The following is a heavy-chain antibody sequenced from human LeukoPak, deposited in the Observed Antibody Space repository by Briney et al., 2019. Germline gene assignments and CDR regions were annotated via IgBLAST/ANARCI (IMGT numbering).Heavy chain of an antibody. Sequence: PGGSLRLSCAASGFTFSSYWMHWVRRAPGKGLVWVSRINTDGSSTIYADSVKGRFTISRDNSKNTLYLQMNSLRAEDTAVYYCARVDRHDYGDYVGSFDIWGQGTMVTVSS. J-gene: IGHJ3*02. V-gene: IGHV3-74*01. D-gene: IGHD4-17*01. CDR1: GFTFSSYW. CDR2: INTDGSST. CDR3: ARVDRHDYGDYVGSFDI.